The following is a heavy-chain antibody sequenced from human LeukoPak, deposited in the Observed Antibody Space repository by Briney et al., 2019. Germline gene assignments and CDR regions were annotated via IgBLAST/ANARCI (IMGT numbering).Heavy chain of an antibody. CDR3: AGDPTVTTGYLDY. V-gene: IGHV4-34*08. D-gene: IGHD4-17*01. CDR2: INHSGST. J-gene: IGHJ4*02. CDR1: GFTFSSYS. Sequence: GSLRLSCAASGFTFSSYSMNWVRQPPGKGLEWIGEINHSGSTNYNPSLKSRVTISVDTSKNQFSLKLSSVTAADTAVYYCAGDPTVTTGYLDYWGQGTLVTVSS.